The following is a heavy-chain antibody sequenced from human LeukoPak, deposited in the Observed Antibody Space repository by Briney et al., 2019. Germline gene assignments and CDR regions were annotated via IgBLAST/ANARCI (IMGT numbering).Heavy chain of an antibody. J-gene: IGHJ5*02. Sequence: ASVNVSCKVSGSMLTELSIHWVRQAPGEGREGWGGFHPEDGETIYAQKLQGRGTMTEDSSTDTAYMELSSLRSEDTAVYYCAIVLAVGVVDWFDPWGKGTLVTVSS. D-gene: IGHD6-19*01. CDR1: GSMLTELS. V-gene: IGHV1-24*01. CDR2: FHPEDGET. CDR3: AIVLAVGVVDWFDP.